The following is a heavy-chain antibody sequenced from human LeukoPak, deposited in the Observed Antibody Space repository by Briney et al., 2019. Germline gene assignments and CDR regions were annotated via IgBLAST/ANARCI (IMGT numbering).Heavy chain of an antibody. D-gene: IGHD2-21*01. CDR2: LNPHTGGA. Sequence: GASVKVSCKASGYTFTSYGISWVRQAPGQGLEWMGQLNPHTGGANYAQKFQGRVSMTRDTSINTAYIEVSRLTSDDTAVYYCARVTWKTVIAAPDYWGQGTLVTVSS. V-gene: IGHV1-2*06. CDR1: GYTFTSYG. J-gene: IGHJ4*02. CDR3: ARVTWKTVIAAPDY.